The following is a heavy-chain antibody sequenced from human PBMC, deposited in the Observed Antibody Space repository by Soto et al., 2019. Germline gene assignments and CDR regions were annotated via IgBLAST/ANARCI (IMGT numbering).Heavy chain of an antibody. CDR3: AKDEVGAIYYYYYGMDV. V-gene: IGHV3-23*01. CDR1: GFTLSSYA. CDR2: ISGSGGST. D-gene: IGHD1-26*01. J-gene: IGHJ6*02. Sequence: EVQLLESGGGLVQPGGSLRLSCAASGFTLSSYAMSWVRLAPGKGLEWVSAISGSGGSTYYADSVKGRFTISRDNSKNTLYLQMNSLRAEDTAVYYCAKDEVGAIYYYYYGMDVWGQGTTVTVSS.